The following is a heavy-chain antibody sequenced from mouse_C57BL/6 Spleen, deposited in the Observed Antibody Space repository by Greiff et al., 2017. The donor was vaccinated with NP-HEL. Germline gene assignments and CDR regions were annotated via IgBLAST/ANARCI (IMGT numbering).Heavy chain of an antibody. V-gene: IGHV1-64*01. CDR1: GYTFTSYW. D-gene: IGHD1-1*01. CDR2: IHPNSGST. CDR3: SSPSITTVVAPGFAY. J-gene: IGHJ3*01. Sequence: QVQLQQPGAELVKPGASVKLSCKASGYTFTSYWMHWVKQRPGQGLEWIGMIHPNSGSTNYNEKFKSKATLTVDKSSSTAYMQLSSLTSEDSAVYYWSSPSITTVVAPGFAYWGQGTLVTVSA.